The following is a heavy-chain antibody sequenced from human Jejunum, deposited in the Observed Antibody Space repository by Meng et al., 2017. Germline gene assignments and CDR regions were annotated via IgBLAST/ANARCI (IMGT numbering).Heavy chain of an antibody. Sequence: GGSLRPSGATSGFTFRDFAMHGFRKAPVNRRAWVSSITWDGFTNYYADSVKGRFTVSRDNNKDAMYLQMSSLKPEDPALYYCIKAKGSRSNWSFDYWGQGTLVTVSS. CDR3: IKAKGSRSNWSFDY. CDR1: GFTFRDFA. D-gene: IGHD6-13*01. J-gene: IGHJ4*02. CDR2: ITWDGFTN. V-gene: IGHV3-43D*03.